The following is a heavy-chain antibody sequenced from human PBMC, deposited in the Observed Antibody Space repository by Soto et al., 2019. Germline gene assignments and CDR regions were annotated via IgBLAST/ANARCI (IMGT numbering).Heavy chain of an antibody. CDR2: ISYDGSHT. D-gene: IGHD1-26*01. CDR1: GFTFSSYG. CDR3: AKDLGPPRGSYPDS. J-gene: IGHJ4*02. Sequence: GGSLRHSWVASGFTFSSYGMHWVRQTPSKGLEWVSVISYDGSHTHYADSVRGRFTVSRDNSKSTVYLQMNTLRPDDTAVYYCAKDLGPPRGSYPDSWGPGTLVTVSS. V-gene: IGHV3-30*18.